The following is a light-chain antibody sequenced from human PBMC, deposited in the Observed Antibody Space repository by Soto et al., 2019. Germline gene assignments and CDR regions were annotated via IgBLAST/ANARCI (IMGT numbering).Light chain of an antibody. J-gene: IGKJ4*01. CDR3: QQRSNFFT. Sequence: EIVLTQSPATLSLSPGERATLSCRASQSVSSYLAWYQQKPGQAPRLLIYDASNRATGIPARFSGSGSGMDFTLTISSLEPEDFAVYYCQQRSNFFTFGGGTKVEIK. CDR2: DAS. V-gene: IGKV3-11*01. CDR1: QSVSSY.